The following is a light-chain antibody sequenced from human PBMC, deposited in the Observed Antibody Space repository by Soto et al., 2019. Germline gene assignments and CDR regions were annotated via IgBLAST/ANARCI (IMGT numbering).Light chain of an antibody. CDR2: GTS. CDR1: QNIYYN. CDR3: QQYGSSPGLFT. J-gene: IGKJ3*01. Sequence: MTQSPATVSVSPGESATLSCRASQNIYYNVAWYQHRPGQAPRLLISGTSTRATGIPDRFSGSASGTDFTLTISRLEPEDFAVYYCQQYGSSPGLFTFGPGTKVDIK. V-gene: IGKV3-20*01.